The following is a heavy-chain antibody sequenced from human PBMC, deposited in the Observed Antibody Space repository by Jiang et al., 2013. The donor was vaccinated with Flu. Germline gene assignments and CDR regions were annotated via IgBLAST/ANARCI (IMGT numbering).Heavy chain of an antibody. Sequence: GAEVKKPGESLKIPCEGSGYDFAGYWIAWVRQMPGKGLEWMGIIYPGDSDTRYSPSFQGQVTISADKSISTAYLQWSSLKASDTAMYYCARVAIPNTAMSDYWGQGTLVTVSS. D-gene: IGHD5-18*01. J-gene: IGHJ4*02. CDR1: GYDFAGYW. V-gene: IGHV5-51*03. CDR2: IYPGDSDT. CDR3: ARVAIPNTAMSDY.